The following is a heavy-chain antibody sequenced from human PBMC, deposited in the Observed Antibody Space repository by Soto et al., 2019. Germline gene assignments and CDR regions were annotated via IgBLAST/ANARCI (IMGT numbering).Heavy chain of an antibody. CDR3: ARDRGDYVWGSYRPNWLDP. J-gene: IGHJ5*02. V-gene: IGHV3-21*01. D-gene: IGHD3-16*02. Sequence: GGSLRLSCAASGFTFSSYSMNWVRQAPGKGLEWVSSFSSISSYIYYVDSVRGRFTISRDNSKNTLSLQMNSLRAEDTAVYYCARDRGDYVWGSYRPNWLDPWGQRTLVTVSS. CDR1: GFTFSSYS. CDR2: FSSISSYI.